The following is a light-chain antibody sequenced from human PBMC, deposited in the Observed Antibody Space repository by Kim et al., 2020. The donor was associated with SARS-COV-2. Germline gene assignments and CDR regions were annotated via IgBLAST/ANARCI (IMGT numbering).Light chain of an antibody. V-gene: IGLV1-36*01. CDR3: AAWDDRLNGPV. Sequence: RQRVTISCSGSSSNIGHNAVNWYQQLPGKAPKLLIYSDDQLPSGVSDRFSASKSGTSASLAISGLQSEDEADYYCAAWDDRLNGPVFGGGTQLTVL. J-gene: IGLJ3*02. CDR1: SSNIGHNA. CDR2: SDD.